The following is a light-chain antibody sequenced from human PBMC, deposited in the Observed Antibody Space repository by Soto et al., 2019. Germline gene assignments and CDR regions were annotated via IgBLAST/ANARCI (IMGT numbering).Light chain of an antibody. CDR2: DAS. J-gene: IGKJ1*01. CDR3: QQYNSYPWT. CDR1: QSISSG. Sequence: DIQMPQSPSTLSASLGARVTITCRASQSISSGLAWYQQKPGKAPKVLIYDASSLQSGVPSRFSGSGSGTEFTLTISSLQPDDFATYYCQQYNSYPWTFGQGTKVDIK. V-gene: IGKV1-5*01.